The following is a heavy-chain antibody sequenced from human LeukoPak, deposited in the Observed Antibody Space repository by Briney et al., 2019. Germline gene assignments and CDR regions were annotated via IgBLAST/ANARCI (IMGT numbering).Heavy chain of an antibody. CDR1: GFTFSRYA. V-gene: IGHV3-23*01. Sequence: GGSLRLSCAASGFTFSRYAMSWVRQAPGKVLEWVSRISSSGDSTHYADSVKGRVTISRDNAKNSLYLQMNSLRAEDTAVYYCARDGGGSYYGDAFDIWGQGTMVTVSS. J-gene: IGHJ3*02. CDR2: ISSSGDST. D-gene: IGHD1-26*01. CDR3: ARDGGGSYYGDAFDI.